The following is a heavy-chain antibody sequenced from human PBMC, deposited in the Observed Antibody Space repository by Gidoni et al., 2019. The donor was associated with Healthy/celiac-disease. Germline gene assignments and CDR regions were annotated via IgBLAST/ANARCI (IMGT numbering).Heavy chain of an antibody. J-gene: IGHJ4*02. Sequence: EVQLVESGGGLVKPGGSLRLSCAASGFTFGNAWMSWVRQAPGKGLEWVGRIKSKTDGGTTDYAAPVKGRFTISRDDSKNTLYLQMNSLKTEDTAVYYCTTGPDILTGYYKGYWGQGTLVTVSS. D-gene: IGHD3-9*01. CDR2: IKSKTDGGTT. V-gene: IGHV3-15*01. CDR3: TTGPDILTGYYKGY. CDR1: GFTFGNAW.